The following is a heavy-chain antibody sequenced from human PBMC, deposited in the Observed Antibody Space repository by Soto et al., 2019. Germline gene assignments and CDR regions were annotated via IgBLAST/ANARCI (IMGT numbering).Heavy chain of an antibody. D-gene: IGHD3-3*01. CDR1: VFTVSSYA. CDR3: ARVPFSHFGVVIGTLDY. Sequence: PWWSLRLSSSASVFTVSSYAMHWLRQAPGKGLEWVAVISYDGSNKYYADSVKGRFTISRDNSQYTLYLQMNSLRAEDTAVYYCARVPFSHFGVVIGTLDYWGQGTLVTVSS. V-gene: IGHV3-30-3*01. CDR2: ISYDGSNK. J-gene: IGHJ4*02.